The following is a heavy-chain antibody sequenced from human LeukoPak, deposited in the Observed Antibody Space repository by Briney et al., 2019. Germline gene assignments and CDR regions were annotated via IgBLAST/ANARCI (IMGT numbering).Heavy chain of an antibody. CDR1: GGSFSGYY. CDR2: INHSGST. D-gene: IGHD3-16*01. V-gene: IGHV4-34*01. Sequence: SSETLSLTCAVYGGSFSGYYWSWIRQPPGKGLEWIGEINHSGSTNYNPSLKSRVTISVDTSKNQFSLKLSSVTAADTAVYYCAKDTPFGGYWGQGALVTVSS. CDR3: AKDTPFGGY. J-gene: IGHJ4*02.